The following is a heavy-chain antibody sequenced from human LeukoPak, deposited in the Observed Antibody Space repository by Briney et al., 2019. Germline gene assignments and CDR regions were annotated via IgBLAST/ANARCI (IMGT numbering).Heavy chain of an antibody. V-gene: IGHV3-21*04. J-gene: IGHJ4*02. D-gene: IGHD1-26*01. CDR3: AKGGKWDVTPFDY. CDR1: GFTFNTYT. Sequence: GGSLRLSCAASGFTFNTYTMNWVRQAPGKGLEWVSSISSSSSYIYYADSVKGRFTISRDNSKNTLYLQVNSLRAEDTAVYYCAKGGKWDVTPFDYWGQGTLVTVSS. CDR2: ISSSSSYI.